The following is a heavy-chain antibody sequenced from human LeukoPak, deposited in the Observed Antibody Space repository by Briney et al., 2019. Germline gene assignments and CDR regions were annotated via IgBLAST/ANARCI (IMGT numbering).Heavy chain of an antibody. CDR3: AKDRDSGSGYYMWGLFDA. CDR2: IWYDGRNK. J-gene: IGHJ5*02. V-gene: IGHV3-33*06. CDR1: GFPFSSHG. D-gene: IGHD3-10*01. Sequence: GGSLRLSCAASGFPFSSHGMHWVRQAPGKELEWVAVIWYDGRNKYYADSVKGRFTISRDNSKNTLYLQLNSLRAEDTAVYYCAKDRDSGSGYYMWGLFDAWGQGTLVTVSS.